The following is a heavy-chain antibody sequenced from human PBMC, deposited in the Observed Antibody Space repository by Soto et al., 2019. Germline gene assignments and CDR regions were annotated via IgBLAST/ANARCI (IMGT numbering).Heavy chain of an antibody. CDR3: ASLTNGEHEYYYGMDV. V-gene: IGHV5-10-1*01. Sequence: PGESLKISCKGSGYSFTSYWISWVRQMPGKGLEWMGRIDPSDSYTNYSPSFQGHVTISADKSISTAYLQWSSLKASDTAMYYGASLTNGEHEYYYGMDVWGQGTTVTVS. J-gene: IGHJ6*02. D-gene: IGHD4-17*01. CDR2: IDPSDSYT. CDR1: GYSFTSYW.